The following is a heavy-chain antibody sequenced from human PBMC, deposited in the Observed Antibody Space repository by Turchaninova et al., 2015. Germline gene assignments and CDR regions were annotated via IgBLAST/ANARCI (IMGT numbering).Heavy chain of an antibody. CDR3: AHSPREYCGYCSDY. Sequence: QITLKESGPTLVKPTQTLTLTCTFSGFSLSTSGVGVGWIRQPPGKALEWLALIYWDEYKRYSPSLKSRLTITKDTSKNQVVLTMTNMDPVDTATYYCAHSPREYCGYCSDYWGQGTLVTVSS. CDR1: GFSLSTSGVG. J-gene: IGHJ4*02. V-gene: IGHV2-5*02. CDR2: IYWDEYK. D-gene: IGHD2-21*01.